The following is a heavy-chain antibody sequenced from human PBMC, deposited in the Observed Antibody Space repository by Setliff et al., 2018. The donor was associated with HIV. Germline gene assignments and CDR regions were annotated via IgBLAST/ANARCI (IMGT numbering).Heavy chain of an antibody. CDR2: IFYTGST. CDR3: ARHQVIPTVIGAFDI. V-gene: IGHV4-59*08. D-gene: IGHD3-16*02. J-gene: IGHJ3*02. CDR1: GGSISSYY. Sequence: SETLSLTCTVSGGSISSYYWTWLRQFPGKGLEWIGFIFYTGSTTYNPSLNSRVTISVDTSKNQFSLKLSSVTAADTAVYYCARHQVIPTVIGAFDIWGQGTVVTVSS.